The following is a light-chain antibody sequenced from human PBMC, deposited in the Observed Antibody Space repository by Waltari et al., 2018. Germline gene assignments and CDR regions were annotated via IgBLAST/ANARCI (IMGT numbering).Light chain of an antibody. Sequence: QSVLTQPPSASGTPGQRVTISCSGSSSNIGSNYVYWYQQLPGTAPKLLIYRNTQRPSGVPGRFSGSKSGTSASLAISGLRSEDEADYYCAAWDDSLSGFYVFGTGTKVTVL. CDR2: RNT. J-gene: IGLJ1*01. CDR3: AAWDDSLSGFYV. V-gene: IGLV1-47*01. CDR1: SSNIGSNY.